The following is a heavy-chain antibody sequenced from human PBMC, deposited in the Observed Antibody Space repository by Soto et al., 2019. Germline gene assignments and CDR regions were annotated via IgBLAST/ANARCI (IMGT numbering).Heavy chain of an antibody. CDR1: GGSFSCYY. V-gene: IGHV4-34*01. J-gene: IGHJ5*02. Sequence: SETLSLTCAVYGGSFSCYYWSWIRQPPGKGLEWIGEINHSGSTNYNPSLKSRVTISVDTSKNQFSLKLSSVTAADTAVYYCARGGYNWNYVRFDPWGQGTLVTVS. D-gene: IGHD1-7*01. CDR2: INHSGST. CDR3: ARGGYNWNYVRFDP.